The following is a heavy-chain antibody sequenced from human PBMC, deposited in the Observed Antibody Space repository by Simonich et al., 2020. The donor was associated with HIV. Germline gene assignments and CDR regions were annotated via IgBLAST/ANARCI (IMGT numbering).Heavy chain of an antibody. V-gene: IGHV4-34*01. D-gene: IGHD6-6*01. CDR2: INHSGST. CDR3: ARQSLAARLFDD. J-gene: IGHJ4*02. Sequence: QALLKQWGTGLLKPSEPLSLTCAVYAGSFSGHYWSWIRQFPGKGLEWIAEINHSGSTIYSPSLKSRVTISVDPSKNQFSLKLSSMTAADTAVYYCARQSLAARLFDDWGQGTLVTVSS. CDR1: AGSFSGHY.